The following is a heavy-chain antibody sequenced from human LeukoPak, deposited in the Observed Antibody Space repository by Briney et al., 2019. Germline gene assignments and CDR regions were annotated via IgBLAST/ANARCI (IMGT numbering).Heavy chain of an antibody. CDR2: IAYDGSNE. V-gene: IGHV3-30*04. J-gene: IGHJ4*02. CDR1: GFSFSSYA. CDR3: ARGAYASSRLNFDY. Sequence: GGSLRLSCAASGFSFSSYAMHWVRQAPGKGLEWVAVIAYDGSNEYYVDSGKGRFTISRDNSKNTLYLHMESLRAEDTAVYYCARGAYASSRLNFDYWGQGTLVTVSS. D-gene: IGHD6-13*01.